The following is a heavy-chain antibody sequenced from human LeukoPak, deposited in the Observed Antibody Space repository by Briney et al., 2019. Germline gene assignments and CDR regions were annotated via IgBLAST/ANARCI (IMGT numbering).Heavy chain of an antibody. D-gene: IGHD6-13*01. V-gene: IGHV3-30-3*01. CDR3: AREYSSITDXYYGMDV. Sequence: GGSLRLSCAASGFTFSSYAMHWVRQAPGKGLEWVAVISYDGSNKYYADSVKGRFTISRDNSKNTLYLQMNSLRAEDTAVYYCAREYSSITDXYYGMDVWGQGTXXXVSS. J-gene: IGHJ6*02. CDR1: GFTFSSYA. CDR2: ISYDGSNK.